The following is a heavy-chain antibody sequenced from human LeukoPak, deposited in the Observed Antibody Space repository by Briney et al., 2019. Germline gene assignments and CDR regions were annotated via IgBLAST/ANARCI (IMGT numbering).Heavy chain of an antibody. Sequence: SETLSLTCTVSGVSISSYYWTWIRQPAGKGLEWIGRIYNTGSTNYNPSLGSRVTMSVDTSKNQFSLKLSSMTAADTAVYYCARERGQLRGDAFDIWGQGTMVTVSS. CDR3: ARERGQLRGDAFDI. CDR1: GVSISSYY. CDR2: IYNTGST. V-gene: IGHV4-4*07. J-gene: IGHJ3*02. D-gene: IGHD3-3*01.